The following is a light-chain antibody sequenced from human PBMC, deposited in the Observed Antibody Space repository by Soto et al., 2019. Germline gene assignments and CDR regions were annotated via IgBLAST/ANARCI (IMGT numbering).Light chain of an antibody. Sequence: EVVVTQSPATLSVSLGGRATLSCRASQSVSTNLAWYQQKPGQAPRLLIYAASTRATGIPAMCSGSGSGTEFTLTITSLQAEDFAVYYCQQYNNWPPLTFGGGTKVEIK. J-gene: IGKJ4*01. CDR1: QSVSTN. CDR2: AAS. V-gene: IGKV3-15*01. CDR3: QQYNNWPPLT.